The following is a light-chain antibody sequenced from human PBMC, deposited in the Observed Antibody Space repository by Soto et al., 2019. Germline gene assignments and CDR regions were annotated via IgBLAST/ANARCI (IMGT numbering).Light chain of an antibody. CDR2: DVS. CDR1: SSDVGGYNY. Sequence: QSALTQPRSVSGSPGQSVTISCTGTSSDVGGYNYVSWYQQHPGKAPKLMIYDVSKRPSGVPDRFSGSKSGTSGSLAISGLQSDDEADYYCAAWDASLSGWVFGGGTKLTVL. J-gene: IGLJ3*02. V-gene: IGLV2-11*01. CDR3: AAWDASLSGWV.